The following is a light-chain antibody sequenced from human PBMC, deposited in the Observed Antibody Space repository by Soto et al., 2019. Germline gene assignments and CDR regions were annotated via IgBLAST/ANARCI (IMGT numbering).Light chain of an antibody. V-gene: IGKV3-11*01. Sequence: EIVLTQSPATLSLSPGERATLSCRASQNINTYLAWYQQKPGQSPRLLIYDASNRATGIPARFSGSGSGTDFTLTISSLEPEDFAVYYCQQRSNWPPWTFGQGTEVEIK. CDR2: DAS. CDR1: QNINTY. J-gene: IGKJ1*01. CDR3: QQRSNWPPWT.